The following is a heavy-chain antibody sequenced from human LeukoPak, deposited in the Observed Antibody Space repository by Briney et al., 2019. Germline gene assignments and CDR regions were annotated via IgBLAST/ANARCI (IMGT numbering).Heavy chain of an antibody. V-gene: IGHV3-23*01. D-gene: IGHD6-6*01. J-gene: IGHJ5*01. CDR2: ISGSGGST. CDR3: AKDKGDYTSSSSSYNWFDS. Sequence: GGSLRLSCAASGFTFSSYAMSWVRQAPGKGPEWVSAISGSGGSTYYPDSVRGRFTISRDNPKSTLYLQISSLRAEDTALYYCAKDKGDYTSSSSSYNWFDSWGQGTLVTVSS. CDR1: GFTFSSYA.